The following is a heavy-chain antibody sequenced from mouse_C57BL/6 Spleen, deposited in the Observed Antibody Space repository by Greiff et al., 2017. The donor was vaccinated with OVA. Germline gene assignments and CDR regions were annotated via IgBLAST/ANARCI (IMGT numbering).Heavy chain of an antibody. CDR3: TTHYDYGPY. D-gene: IGHD2-4*01. CDR2: IDPENGDT. CDR1: GFNIKDDY. Sequence: VQLQQSGAELVRPGASVKLSCTASGFNIKDDYMHWVKQRPEQGLEWIGWIDPENGDTEYASKFQGKATITADTSSNTAYLQLSSLTSEDTAVYYCTTHYDYGPYWGQGTTLTVSS. V-gene: IGHV14-4*01. J-gene: IGHJ2*01.